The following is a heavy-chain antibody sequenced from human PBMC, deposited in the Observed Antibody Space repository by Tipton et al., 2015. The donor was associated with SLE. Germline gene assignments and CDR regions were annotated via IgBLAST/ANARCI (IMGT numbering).Heavy chain of an antibody. Sequence: TLSLTCTVSGGSISSGGYYWSWIRQPPGKGLEWIGYIYYSGSTNYNPSLKSRVTISADTSKNQFSLKLSSVTAADTAVYYCARDGRGYYYDSSGYFDPWGQGTLVTVSS. CDR3: ARDGRGYYYDSSGYFDP. D-gene: IGHD3-22*01. CDR1: GGSISSGGYY. J-gene: IGHJ5*02. V-gene: IGHV4-61*08. CDR2: IYYSGST.